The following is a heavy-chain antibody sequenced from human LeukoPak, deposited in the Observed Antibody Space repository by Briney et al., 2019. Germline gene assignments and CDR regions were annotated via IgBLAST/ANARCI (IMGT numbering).Heavy chain of an antibody. D-gene: IGHD3-22*01. Sequence: SETLSLTCAVYGGSFSCYHWTWIRPSPGKGLEWIGDINPSGSTYYNPSLKSRLTISVDTSKNQFSLKLRSVTAADTAVYYCARGRHDITMIVVVMTSVSYYLDVWGKGTTVTVS. J-gene: IGHJ6*03. CDR3: ARGRHDITMIVVVMTSVSYYLDV. CDR1: GGSFSCYH. CDR2: INPSGST. V-gene: IGHV4-34*01.